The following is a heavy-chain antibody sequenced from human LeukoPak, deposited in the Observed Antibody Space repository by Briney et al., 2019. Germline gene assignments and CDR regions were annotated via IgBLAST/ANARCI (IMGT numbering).Heavy chain of an antibody. CDR2: ISSSSSNI. Sequence: PGGSLRLSCAASGFSFSSYNMNWVRQALGKGLEWVSFISSSSSNIYYADSVQGRFTISRDNAKNSLYLQMNSLRDEDTAVYYCARLYYYGSGSSDYWGQGTLVTVSS. CDR1: GFSFSSYN. D-gene: IGHD3-10*01. CDR3: ARLYYYGSGSSDY. J-gene: IGHJ4*02. V-gene: IGHV3-48*02.